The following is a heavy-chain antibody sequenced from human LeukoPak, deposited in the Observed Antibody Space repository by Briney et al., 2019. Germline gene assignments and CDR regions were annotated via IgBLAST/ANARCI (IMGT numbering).Heavy chain of an antibody. J-gene: IGHJ4*02. Sequence: ASVKISCKASGYTFTNNYMHWVRQAPGQGLEWMGVIHPSGSSTNYAQKFQGRVTMTKDTSTSTVYIELSTLGSDDTAVYYCARMDMDTAMVTNYLDHWGQGTLLIVSS. CDR2: IHPSGSST. CDR1: GYTFTNNY. D-gene: IGHD5-18*01. V-gene: IGHV1-46*01. CDR3: ARMDMDTAMVTNYLDH.